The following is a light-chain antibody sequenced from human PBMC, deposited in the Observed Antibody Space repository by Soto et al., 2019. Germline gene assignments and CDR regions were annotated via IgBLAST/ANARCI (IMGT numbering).Light chain of an antibody. Sequence: IVLTQSPATLSVSPGERATLSCRASQSVSSNLAWHQQRPGQAPGLLIYGASTRATGVPARFSGSGSGTDFTLTISSLEPEDSAIYYCQQRNIWPPVTFGQGTRLEIK. CDR3: QQRNIWPPVT. CDR2: GAS. V-gene: IGKV3D-15*01. J-gene: IGKJ5*01. CDR1: QSVSSN.